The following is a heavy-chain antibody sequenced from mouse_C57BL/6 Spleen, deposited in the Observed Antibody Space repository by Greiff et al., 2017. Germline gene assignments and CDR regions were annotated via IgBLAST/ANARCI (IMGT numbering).Heavy chain of an antibody. CDR3: AREDYGSSPFAY. D-gene: IGHD1-1*01. Sequence: QVQLMQPGPELVKPGASVKLSCKASGYAFSSSWMNWVQQRPGKGLEWIGRIYPGDGDTNYNGKIKGKATLTADKSTSTAYMQLSSLTSEDSAVYVCAREDYGSSPFAYWGQGTLVTVSA. CDR2: IYPGDGDT. CDR1: GYAFSSSW. J-gene: IGHJ3*01. V-gene: IGHV1-82*01.